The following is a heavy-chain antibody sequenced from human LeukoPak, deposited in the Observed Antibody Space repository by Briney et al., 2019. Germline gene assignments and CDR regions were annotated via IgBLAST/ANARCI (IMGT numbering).Heavy chain of an antibody. CDR1: GFTVSSNY. V-gene: IGHV3-53*01. CDR3: ARASRLYGSGSYYDY. J-gene: IGHJ4*02. Sequence: PGGSLRLSCAASGFTVSSNYMGWVRQAPGKGLEWVSVIYSGGSTYYADSVKGRFTISRDNSKNTLYLQMNSLRAEDTAVYYCARASRLYGSGSYYDYWGQGTLVTVSS. D-gene: IGHD3-10*01. CDR2: IYSGGST.